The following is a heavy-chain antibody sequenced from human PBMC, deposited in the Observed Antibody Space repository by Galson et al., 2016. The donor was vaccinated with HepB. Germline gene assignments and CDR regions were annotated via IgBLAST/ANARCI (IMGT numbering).Heavy chain of an antibody. V-gene: IGHV1-3*01. Sequence: SCAASGFTFSSYAMHWVRQAPGQRLEWMGWINAGNGNRKYSQKFQGRVTITRDTSASTAYMELSSLRSEDTAMYYWATVGVGRKFDPWGQGTLVTVSS. CDR2: INAGNGNR. CDR1: GFTFSSYA. J-gene: IGHJ5*02. D-gene: IGHD2-15*01. CDR3: ATVGVGRKFDP.